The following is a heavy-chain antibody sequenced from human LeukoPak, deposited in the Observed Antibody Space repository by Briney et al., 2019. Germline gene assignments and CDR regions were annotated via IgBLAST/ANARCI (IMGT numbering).Heavy chain of an antibody. D-gene: IGHD3-22*01. CDR1: GYTFTSYD. J-gene: IGHJ4*02. V-gene: IGHV1-8*01. CDR3: AKDPTYYYDSSGYSDY. Sequence: GASVKVSCKASGYTFTSYDINWVRQATGQGLEWMGWMNPNSGNTGYAQKFQGRVTMTRNTSISTAYMELNSLRAEDTAVYYCAKDPTYYYDSSGYSDYWGQGTLVTVSS. CDR2: MNPNSGNT.